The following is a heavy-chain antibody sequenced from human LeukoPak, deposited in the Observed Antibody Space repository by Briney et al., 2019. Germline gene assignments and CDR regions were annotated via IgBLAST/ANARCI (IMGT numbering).Heavy chain of an antibody. CDR1: GFTFSSYG. V-gene: IGHV3-30*18. Sequence: GGSLRLSCAASGFTFSSYGMHWVRQAPGKGLEWVAVISYDGSNKYYADSVKGRFTISRDNSKNTLYLQMNSLRAEDTAVYYCAKDLADTHSAAADYWGQGTLVTVSS. D-gene: IGHD6-13*01. J-gene: IGHJ4*02. CDR3: AKDLADTHSAAADY. CDR2: ISYDGSNK.